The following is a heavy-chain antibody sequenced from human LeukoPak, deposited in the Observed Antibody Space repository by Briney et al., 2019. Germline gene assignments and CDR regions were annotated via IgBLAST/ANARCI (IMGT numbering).Heavy chain of an antibody. D-gene: IGHD3-10*01. CDR1: GGSFSSYY. CDR2: IYYSGST. V-gene: IGHV4-39*01. Sequence: SETLSLTCAVYGGSFSSYYWGWIRQPPGKGLEWIGSIYYSGSTYYNPSLKSRVTISVDTSKNQFSLKLSSVTAADTAVYYCARRLGVLWFGESWFDPWGQATLVTVSS. J-gene: IGHJ5*02. CDR3: ARRLGVLWFGESWFDP.